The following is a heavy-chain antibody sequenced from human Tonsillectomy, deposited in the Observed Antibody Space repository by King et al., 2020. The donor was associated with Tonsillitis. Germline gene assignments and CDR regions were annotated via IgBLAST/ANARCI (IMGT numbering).Heavy chain of an antibody. D-gene: IGHD3-22*01. Sequence: VQLQESGPGLVKPSETLSLTCTVSGVSVSSGRYYWSWIRQPPGKVLEWIGYIYYSGSNNYNPSLKSRVTISVYTSKNQFSLKLSSVTAADTAVYYCARDNTPDSSGSTGIFDYSGQGTLFTVSS. CDR3: ARDNTPDSSGSTGIFDY. CDR1: GVSVSSGRYY. CDR2: IYYSGSN. J-gene: IGHJ4*02. V-gene: IGHV4-61*01.